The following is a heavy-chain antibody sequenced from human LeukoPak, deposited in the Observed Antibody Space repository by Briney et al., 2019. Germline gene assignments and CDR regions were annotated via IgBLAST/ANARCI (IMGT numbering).Heavy chain of an antibody. CDR1: GFTFSSYA. CDR2: ISYDGSNK. V-gene: IGHV3-30-3*01. CDR3: ARDRGGQQQLVGGPFDY. D-gene: IGHD6-13*01. J-gene: IGHJ4*02. Sequence: GRSLRLSCAASGFTFSSYAMHWVRQAPGKGLEWVAVISYDGSNKYYADSVKGRFTISRDNSKNTLYLQMNSLRAEDTAVYYCARDRGGQQQLVGGPFDYWGQGTLVTVSS.